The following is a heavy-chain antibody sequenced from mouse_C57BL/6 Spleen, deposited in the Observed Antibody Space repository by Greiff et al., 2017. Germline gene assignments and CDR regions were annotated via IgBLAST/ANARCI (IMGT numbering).Heavy chain of an antibody. D-gene: IGHD2-13*01. V-gene: IGHV1-61*01. Sequence: VQLQQPGAELVRPGSSVKLSCKASGYTFTSYWMDWVKQRPGQGLEWIGNIYPSDSETHYNQKFKDKATLTVDKSSSTAYMQLSSLTSEDSAVYYCARRGDYDFDYWGQGTTLTVSS. CDR3: ARRGDYDFDY. J-gene: IGHJ2*01. CDR1: GYTFTSYW. CDR2: IYPSDSET.